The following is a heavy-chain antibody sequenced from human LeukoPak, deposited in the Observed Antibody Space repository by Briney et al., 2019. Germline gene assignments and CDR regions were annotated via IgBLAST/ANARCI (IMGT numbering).Heavy chain of an antibody. J-gene: IGHJ4*02. CDR1: GGSISSSSYY. V-gene: IGHV4-39*01. CDR3: AFGSWYGRDY. Sequence: SETLSLTCTVSGGSISSSSYYWGWIRQPPGKGLEWIGSIYYSGSTYYNPSLKSRVTISVDTSKNQFSLKLSSVTAADTAVYYCAFGSWYGRDYWGQGTLVTVSS. D-gene: IGHD6-13*01. CDR2: IYYSGST.